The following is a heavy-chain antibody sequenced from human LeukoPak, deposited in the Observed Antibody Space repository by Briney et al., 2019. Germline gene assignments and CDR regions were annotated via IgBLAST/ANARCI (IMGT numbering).Heavy chain of an antibody. CDR1: GFTFSSYG. D-gene: IGHD3-16*01. J-gene: IGHJ4*02. Sequence: PGGSLRLSCAASGFTFSSYGMHWVRQAPGKGLEWVAVISYDGSNKYYADSVKGRFTISRDNSKNTLYLQMNSLRAEDTAVYYCAKFGGAGDFDYWGQGTLVTVSS. CDR2: ISYDGSNK. V-gene: IGHV3-30*18. CDR3: AKFGGAGDFDY.